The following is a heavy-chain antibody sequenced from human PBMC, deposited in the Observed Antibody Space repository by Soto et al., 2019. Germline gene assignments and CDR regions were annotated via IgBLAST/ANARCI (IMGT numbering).Heavy chain of an antibody. D-gene: IGHD2-2*01. V-gene: IGHV3-15*01. CDR2: IKSKADGGTT. Sequence: PGGSLRLSCAASGFTFSNAWMSWVRQAPGKGLEWVGRIKSKADGGTTDYAAPVKGRFTISRDDSKNTLYLQMNSLKTEDTAVYYCTTDPDCSSTSCYFYYYYYMDVWGKGTTVTVSS. J-gene: IGHJ6*03. CDR3: TTDPDCSSTSCYFYYYYYMDV. CDR1: GFTFSNAW.